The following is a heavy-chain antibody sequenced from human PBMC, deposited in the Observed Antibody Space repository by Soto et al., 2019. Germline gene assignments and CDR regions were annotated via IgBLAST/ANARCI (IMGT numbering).Heavy chain of an antibody. CDR2: INHGGST. CDR3: ARVRGRKTQRDY. Sequence: SSETLSLTCAVYGGSFSGYYWSWIRQPPGKGLEWIGEINHGGSTNYNPSLKSRVTISVDTSKNQFSLKLSSVTAADTAVYYCARVRGRKTQRDYWGQGTLVTVPS. V-gene: IGHV4-34*01. D-gene: IGHD2-2*01. J-gene: IGHJ4*02. CDR1: GGSFSGYY.